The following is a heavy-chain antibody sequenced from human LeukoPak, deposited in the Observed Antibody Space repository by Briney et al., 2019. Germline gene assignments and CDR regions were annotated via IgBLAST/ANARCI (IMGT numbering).Heavy chain of an antibody. CDR1: GFTFSSYS. Sequence: GGSLRLSCAASGFTFSSYSMNWLRQAPGKGLEWFSSTSSSSNSIYYADSVKGRFTISRDNAKNSLYLQMNSLRAEDTAVYYCARGYEAGAFDIWGPGAMVTVSS. CDR2: TSSSSNSI. CDR3: ARGYEAGAFDI. J-gene: IGHJ3*02. V-gene: IGHV3-21*01. D-gene: IGHD6-19*01.